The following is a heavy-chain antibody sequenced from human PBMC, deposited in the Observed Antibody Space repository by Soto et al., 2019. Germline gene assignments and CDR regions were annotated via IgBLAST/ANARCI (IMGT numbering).Heavy chain of an antibody. CDR2: IIPIFGTA. V-gene: IGHV1-69*13. CDR3: ARGGSGSIYYYYYYGMDV. J-gene: IGHJ6*02. CDR1: GGTFSSYA. D-gene: IGHD3-10*01. Sequence: GASVKVSCKASGGTFSSYAISWVRQAPGQGLEWMGGIIPIFGTANYAQKFQGRVTITADESTSTAYLELSSLRSEDTAVYYCARGGSGSIYYYYYYGMDVWGQGITVTVSS.